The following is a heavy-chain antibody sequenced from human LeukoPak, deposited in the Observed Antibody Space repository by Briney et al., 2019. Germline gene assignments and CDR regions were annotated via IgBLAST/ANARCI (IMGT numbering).Heavy chain of an antibody. CDR1: GFTFSSYA. J-gene: IGHJ4*02. CDR3: ARTAELEPTGPSFDY. V-gene: IGHV3-30*01. CDR2: ISYEGSNK. D-gene: IGHD1-1*01. Sequence: GGSLRLSCAASGFTFSSYAMSWVRQAPGKGLEAPSKGLERGAVISYEGSNKYYADSVKGRFTISRDNSKSTLYLQMNSLRAEDTAVYYCARTAELEPTGPSFDYWGQGTLVTVSS.